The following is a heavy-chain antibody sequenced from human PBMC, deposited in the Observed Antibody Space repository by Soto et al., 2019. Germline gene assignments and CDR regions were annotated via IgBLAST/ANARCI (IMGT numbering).Heavy chain of an antibody. CDR1: GFTFSSYD. CDR2: IGTAGDT. J-gene: IGHJ6*02. V-gene: IGHV3-13*04. CDR3: ARHVRYYGLDV. Sequence: EVQLVESGGGLVQPGGSLRLSCAASGFTFSSYDIHWVRQATGNGLEWVSAIGTAGDTYYPGSVKGRFTISRENAKNSLYLQMNSLRAGDTAVYYCARHVRYYGLDVWGQGTTVTVSS.